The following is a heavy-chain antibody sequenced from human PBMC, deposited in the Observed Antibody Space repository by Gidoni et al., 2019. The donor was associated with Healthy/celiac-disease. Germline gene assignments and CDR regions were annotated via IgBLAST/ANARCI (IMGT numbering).Heavy chain of an antibody. CDR3: ATTVYAMTWFDP. CDR1: GGAFSSYA. J-gene: IGHJ5*02. V-gene: IGHV1-69*06. CDR2: IIPIFGTA. D-gene: IGHD2-8*01. Sequence: QVQLVQSGAEVKTPRASLKVSCTASGGAFSSYAISWVRQAPGQGLEWMGGIIPIFGTANYAQKFQGRVTITADKSTSTAYMELSSLRSEDTAVYYCATTVYAMTWFDPWGQGTLVTVSS.